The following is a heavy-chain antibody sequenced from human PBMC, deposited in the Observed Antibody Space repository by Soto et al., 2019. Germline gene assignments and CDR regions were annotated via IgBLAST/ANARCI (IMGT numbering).Heavy chain of an antibody. D-gene: IGHD3-10*01. CDR1: GFTFSSYS. J-gene: IGHJ4*02. CDR3: ARDPHPLLWFGEFPKRDY. CDR2: ISSSSSTI. V-gene: IGHV3-48*01. Sequence: EVQLVESGGGLVQPGGSRRLSCAASGFTFSSYSMNWVRQAPGKGLEGVSYISSSSSTIYYADSVKGRFTISRDNAKNSLYLQMNSLRAEDTAVYYCARDPHPLLWFGEFPKRDYWGQGTLVTVSS.